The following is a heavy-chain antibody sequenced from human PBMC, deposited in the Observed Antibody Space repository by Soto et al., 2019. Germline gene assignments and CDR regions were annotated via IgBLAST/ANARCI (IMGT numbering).Heavy chain of an antibody. V-gene: IGHV5-51*01. J-gene: IGHJ6*02. CDR2: IYPGDSDT. Sequence: PGESLKISCKGSGYSFTSYWIGWVRQMPGKGLEWIGIIYPGDSDTRYSPSFQGQVTISADKSISTAYLQWSSLKASDTAMYYCARQLPAVAGIGGMDVWGQGTTVTVSS. CDR1: GYSFTSYW. D-gene: IGHD6-19*01. CDR3: ARQLPAVAGIGGMDV.